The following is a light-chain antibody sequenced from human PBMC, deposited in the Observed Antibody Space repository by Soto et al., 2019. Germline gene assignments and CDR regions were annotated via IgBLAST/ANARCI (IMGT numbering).Light chain of an antibody. CDR2: DAS. CDR1: QDISNH. V-gene: IGKV1-39*01. J-gene: IGKJ3*01. CDR3: QQSYNGPFT. Sequence: DIQMTQSPSSLSASVGDRVTITCQASQDISNHLNWFQQKPGEAPKLLIYDASSLESGVPSRFSGSGSGTDFTLTISSLQPEDFATYYCQQSYNGPFTFGPGTKVDI.